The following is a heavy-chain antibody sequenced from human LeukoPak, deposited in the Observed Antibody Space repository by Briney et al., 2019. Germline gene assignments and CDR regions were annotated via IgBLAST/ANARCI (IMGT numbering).Heavy chain of an antibody. CDR2: ISYDGSNK. CDR3: AKDLGGYGFGELSSYFDY. D-gene: IGHD3-10*01. Sequence: GRSLRLSCAASGFTFSSYGMHWVRQAPGKGLEWVAVISYDGSNKYYADSVKGRFTISRDNSKNTLYLQMNGLRAEDTAVYYCAKDLGGYGFGELSSYFDYWGQGTLVTVSS. J-gene: IGHJ4*02. V-gene: IGHV3-30*18. CDR1: GFTFSSYG.